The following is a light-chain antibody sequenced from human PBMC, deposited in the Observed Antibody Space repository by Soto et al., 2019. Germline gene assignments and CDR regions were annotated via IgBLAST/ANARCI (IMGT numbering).Light chain of an antibody. CDR1: QGISSY. V-gene: IGKV1-9*01. J-gene: IGKJ5*01. CDR2: AAS. CDR3: QQLNSYPIT. Sequence: DIQLTQSPSFLSASVGDRVTITCRASQGISSYLAWYQQKPGKAPKLLIYAASTVQSGVPSRFSGSGSGTEFTLTNSRLQPEDFATYYCQQLNSYPITFGHGTRVEIK.